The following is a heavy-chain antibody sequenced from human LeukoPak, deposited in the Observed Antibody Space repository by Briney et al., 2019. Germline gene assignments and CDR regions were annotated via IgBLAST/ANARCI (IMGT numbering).Heavy chain of an antibody. V-gene: IGHV4-39*01. CDR1: GGSISSSSYY. CDR2: IYYSGST. CDR3: ARVGTLYDFWYYYHMDV. Sequence: PSETLSLTCTVSGGSISSSSYYWGWIRQPPGKGLEWIGSIYYSGSTYYNPSLKSRVTISVDTSKNQFSLKLSSVSAADTAVYYCARVGTLYDFWYYYHMDVWGKGTTVTVSS. J-gene: IGHJ6*03. D-gene: IGHD3-3*01.